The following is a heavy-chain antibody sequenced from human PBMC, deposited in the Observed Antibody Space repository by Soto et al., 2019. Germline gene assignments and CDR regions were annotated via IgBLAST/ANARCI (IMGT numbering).Heavy chain of an antibody. Sequence: PSATLSLTCAVYGGSFSGYYWSWIRQPPGKGLEWIGEINHSGSTNYNPSLKSRVTISVDTSKNQFSLKLSSVTAADTAVYYCARSRRSIAARRFDYWGQGTLVTVS. CDR3: ARSRRSIAARRFDY. J-gene: IGHJ4*02. D-gene: IGHD6-6*01. CDR1: GGSFSGYY. CDR2: INHSGST. V-gene: IGHV4-34*01.